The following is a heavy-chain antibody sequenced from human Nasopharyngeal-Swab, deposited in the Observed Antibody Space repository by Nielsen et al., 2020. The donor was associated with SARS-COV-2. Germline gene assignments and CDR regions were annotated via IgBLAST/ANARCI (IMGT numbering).Heavy chain of an antibody. CDR2: IKSKTDGGTT. J-gene: IGHJ4*02. Sequence: GESLKISCAASGFTFSNAWMSWVRQAPGKGLEWVGRIKSKTDGGTTDHAAPVKGRFTISRDDSKNTLYLQMNSLKTEDTAVYYCTTQTLITIFGVVIIGPDYWGQGTLVTVSS. D-gene: IGHD3-3*01. CDR1: GFTFSNAW. V-gene: IGHV3-15*01. CDR3: TTQTLITIFGVVIIGPDY.